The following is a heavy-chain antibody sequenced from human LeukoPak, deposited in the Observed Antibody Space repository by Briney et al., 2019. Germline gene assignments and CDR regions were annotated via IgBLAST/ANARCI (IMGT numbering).Heavy chain of an antibody. J-gene: IGHJ4*02. CDR1: GFTFSSYN. V-gene: IGHV3-48*01. CDR3: ARDKPVATLGNYFDY. Sequence: GGSLRLSCAASGFTFSSYNMNWVRQAPGNGLEWVSHIGSSSSTIYYADSVKGRFTISRDNAKNSLYLQMNSLRAEDTAVYYCARDKPVATLGNYFDYWGQGTLVTVSS. D-gene: IGHD5-12*01. CDR2: IGSSSSTI.